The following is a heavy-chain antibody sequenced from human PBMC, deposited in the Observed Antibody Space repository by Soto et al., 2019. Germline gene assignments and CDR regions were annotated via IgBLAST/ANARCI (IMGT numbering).Heavy chain of an antibody. CDR1: GYTFTSYY. Sequence: QVQLVQSGAEVKKPGASVKVSCNASGYTFTSYYMHWVRQAPGQGLEWMGIINPSGGSTSYAQKFQGRVTMTRDTSTSTVYMELSSLRSEDTAVYYCARGRTPYYYDSSGYDFDYWGQGTLVTVSS. V-gene: IGHV1-46*01. CDR3: ARGRTPYYYDSSGYDFDY. CDR2: INPSGGST. D-gene: IGHD3-22*01. J-gene: IGHJ4*02.